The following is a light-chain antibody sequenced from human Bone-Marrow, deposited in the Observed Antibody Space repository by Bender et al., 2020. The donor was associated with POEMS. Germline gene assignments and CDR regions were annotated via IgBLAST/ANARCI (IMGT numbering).Light chain of an antibody. CDR3: CSYAGGVI. CDR1: YYDNL. Sequence: QSALAQSASVSGSPGQSITISCSGDYYDNLVSWYQQHPGKAPRLMLYEDLKRPSGVSSRFSGSKSGNTASLTISGLQAEDEADYYCCSYAGGVIFGGGTKLTVL. CDR2: EDL. V-gene: IGLV2-23*01. J-gene: IGLJ2*01.